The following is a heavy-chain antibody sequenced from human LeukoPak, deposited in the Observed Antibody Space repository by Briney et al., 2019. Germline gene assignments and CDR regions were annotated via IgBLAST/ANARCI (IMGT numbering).Heavy chain of an antibody. CDR1: GFRFNTYW. Sequence: TGGSLRLSCAASGFRFNTYWMSWVRQAPGKGLEWVANIKQDGSEKYYVDSVKGRFTISRDNAKNSLYLQMNSLRAEDTAVYYCARIVAPDYFDYWGQGTLVTVSS. CDR2: IKQDGSEK. D-gene: IGHD5-12*01. J-gene: IGHJ4*02. V-gene: IGHV3-7*01. CDR3: ARIVAPDYFDY.